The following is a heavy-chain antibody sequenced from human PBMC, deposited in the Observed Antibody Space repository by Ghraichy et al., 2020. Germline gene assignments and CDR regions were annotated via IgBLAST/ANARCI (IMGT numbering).Heavy chain of an antibody. CDR3: AKASSGWPPRLGAFDV. CDR1: GVSIDTYY. J-gene: IGHJ3*01. CDR2: IYYSGIYSRRT. D-gene: IGHD6-19*01. Sequence: SQTLSLTCTVSGVSIDTYYWAWIRQPPGKGLEWVAYIYYSGIYSRRTYYSPALESRGTISVDSSKSQISLTLMSLTAADTAIYYCAKASSGWPPRLGAFDVWGQGTMATVS. V-gene: IGHV4-59*12.